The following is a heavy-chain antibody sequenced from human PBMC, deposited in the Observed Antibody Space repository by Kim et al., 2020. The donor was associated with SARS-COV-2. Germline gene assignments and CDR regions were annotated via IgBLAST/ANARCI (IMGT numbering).Heavy chain of an antibody. V-gene: IGHV3-72*01. Sequence: GGSLRLSCAASGFTFNHYHVDWVRQAPGKGLDWVGRGKNKVNSYTTEYAASVKGRFTISRDVSKNTLYLQMNSLKIDDTAVFYCARVRSEAGTQFLDYWGQGTLVTVSS. CDR2: GKNKVNSYTT. D-gene: IGHD6-13*01. J-gene: IGHJ4*02. CDR3: ARVRSEAGTQFLDY. CDR1: GFTFNHYH.